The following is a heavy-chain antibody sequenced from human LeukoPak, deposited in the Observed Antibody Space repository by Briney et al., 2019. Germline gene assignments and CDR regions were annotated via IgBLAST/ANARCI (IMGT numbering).Heavy chain of an antibody. J-gene: IGHJ4*02. Sequence: GGSLRLSCAASGFTFSSYSMNWVRQAPGKGLEWVSSISSSSSYIYYADSVKGRFTISRDNAKNSLYLQMNSLRAEDTAVHYCARVRDSSTSCSDYWGQGTLVTVSS. CDR2: ISSSSSYI. D-gene: IGHD2-2*01. V-gene: IGHV3-21*01. CDR3: ARVRDSSTSCSDY. CDR1: GFTFSSYS.